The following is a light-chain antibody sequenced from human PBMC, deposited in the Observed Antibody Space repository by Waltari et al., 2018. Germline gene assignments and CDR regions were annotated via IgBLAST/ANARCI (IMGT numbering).Light chain of an antibody. CDR2: GAS. Sequence: EVLMTQSPPTLSVSPGARATLACRASQSIARNLAWYQQKPGQAPRLLISGASTRATDVPDRVSGSGSGTEFTLTISSLQSEDFAVYYCQQYNNGRTFGQGTKLEIK. CDR3: QQYNNGRT. J-gene: IGKJ2*01. V-gene: IGKV3-15*01. CDR1: QSIARN.